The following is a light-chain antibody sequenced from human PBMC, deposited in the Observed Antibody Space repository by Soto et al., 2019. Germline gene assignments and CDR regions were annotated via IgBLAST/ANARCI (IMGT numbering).Light chain of an antibody. J-gene: IGKJ3*01. CDR1: QSISSW. CDR2: DAS. Sequence: DIQMTQSPSTLSASVGDRVTVTCRASQSISSWLAWYQQKPGKAPKLLIYDASSLESGVPSRFSGSGSGTEFTLTISSLQPEDVATYYCQKHNSAPLFFGPGTKVDIK. V-gene: IGKV1-5*01. CDR3: QKHNSAPLF.